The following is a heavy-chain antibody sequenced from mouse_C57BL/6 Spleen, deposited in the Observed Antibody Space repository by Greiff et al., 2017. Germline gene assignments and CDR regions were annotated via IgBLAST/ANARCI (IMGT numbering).Heavy chain of an antibody. D-gene: IGHD1-1*01. CDR2: INPNNGGT. J-gene: IGHJ4*01. Sequence: VQLKQSGPELVKPGASVKMSCKASGYTFTDYNMHWVKQSHGKSLEWIGYINPNNGGTSYNQKFKGKATLTVNKSSSTAYMELRSLTSEDSAVYYCARSTTVVANYAMDYWGQGTSVTVSS. V-gene: IGHV1-22*01. CDR3: ARSTTVVANYAMDY. CDR1: GYTFTDYN.